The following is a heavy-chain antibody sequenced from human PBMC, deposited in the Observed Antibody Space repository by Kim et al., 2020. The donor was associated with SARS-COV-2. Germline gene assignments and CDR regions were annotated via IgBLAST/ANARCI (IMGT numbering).Heavy chain of an antibody. Sequence: ASVKVSCKASGYTFTSYGISWVRQAPGQGLEWMGWISAYNGNTNYAQKLQGRVTMTTDTSTSTAYMELRSLRSDDTAVYYCATTELVIHYYGMDVWGQGTTVTVSS. J-gene: IGHJ6*02. CDR2: ISAYNGNT. CDR3: ATTELVIHYYGMDV. V-gene: IGHV1-18*01. CDR1: GYTFTSYG. D-gene: IGHD6-13*01.